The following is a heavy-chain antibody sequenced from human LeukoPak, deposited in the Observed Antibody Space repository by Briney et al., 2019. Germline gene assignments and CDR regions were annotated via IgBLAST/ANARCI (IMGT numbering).Heavy chain of an antibody. V-gene: IGHV1-2*02. CDR1: GYTFTGYY. CDR3: ARNKLGKAFDI. CDR2: INPNSGGT. J-gene: IGHJ3*02. D-gene: IGHD7-27*01. Sequence: GASVKVSCKASGYTFTGYYMHWVRQAPGQGLEWMGWINPNSGGTNYAQKFQDRITMTRDTSINTAYMEVSRLRYDDTAVYYCARNKLGKAFDIWGQGTMVTVSS.